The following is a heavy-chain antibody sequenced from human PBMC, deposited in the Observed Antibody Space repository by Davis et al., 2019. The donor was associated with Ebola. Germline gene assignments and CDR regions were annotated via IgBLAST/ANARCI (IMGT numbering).Heavy chain of an antibody. CDR3: ARPTVTTPYGMDV. CDR1: GGSISSGGYY. D-gene: IGHD4-17*01. Sequence: MPSETLSLTCTVSGGSISSGGYYWSWIRQPPGKGLEWIGEINHSGSTNYNPSLKSRVTISVDTSKNQFSLKLSSVTAADTAVYYCARPTVTTPYGMDVWGQGTTVTVSS. J-gene: IGHJ6*02. CDR2: INHSGST. V-gene: IGHV4-39*07.